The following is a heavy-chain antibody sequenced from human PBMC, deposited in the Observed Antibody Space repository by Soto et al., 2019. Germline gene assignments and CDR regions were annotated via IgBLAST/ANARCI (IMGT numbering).Heavy chain of an antibody. CDR2: ISSSSSYI. D-gene: IGHD5-12*01. J-gene: IGHJ6*02. Sequence: EVQLVESGGGLVKPGGSLRLYCAASGFTFSSYSMNWVRQAPGKGLEWVSSISSSSSYIYYADSVKGRFTISRANAKNSLYLQMNSLRAEDTAVYYCAGDIEAAREYYYYGMDVWGQGTTVTVSS. CDR1: GFTFSSYS. V-gene: IGHV3-21*01. CDR3: AGDIEAAREYYYYGMDV.